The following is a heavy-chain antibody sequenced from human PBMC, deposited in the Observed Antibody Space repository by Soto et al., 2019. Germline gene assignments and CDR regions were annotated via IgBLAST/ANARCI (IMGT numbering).Heavy chain of an antibody. CDR3: AREGWELLTRFFDY. Sequence: VQLVESGGGLVKPGGSLRLSCAASGFTFSSYSMNWVRQAPGKGLEWVSSISSSSSYIYYADSVKGRFTISRDNAKNSLYLQMNSLRAEDTAVYYCAREGWELLTRFFDYWGQGTLVTVSS. V-gene: IGHV3-21*01. CDR2: ISSSSSYI. CDR1: GFTFSSYS. D-gene: IGHD1-26*01. J-gene: IGHJ4*02.